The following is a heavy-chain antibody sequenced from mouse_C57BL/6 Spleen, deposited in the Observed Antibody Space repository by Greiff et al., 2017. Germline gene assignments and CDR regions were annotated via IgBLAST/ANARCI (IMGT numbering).Heavy chain of an antibody. J-gene: IGHJ4*01. Sequence: EVKLMESGGGLVKPGGSLKLSCAASGFTFSSYAMSWVRQTPEKRLEWVATISDGGSYTYYPDNVKGRFTISRDNAKNNLYLQMSHLKSEDTAMYYCARASNDSYAMDYWGQGTSVTVSS. CDR1: GFTFSSYA. D-gene: IGHD2-5*01. V-gene: IGHV5-4*03. CDR3: ARASNDSYAMDY. CDR2: ISDGGSYT.